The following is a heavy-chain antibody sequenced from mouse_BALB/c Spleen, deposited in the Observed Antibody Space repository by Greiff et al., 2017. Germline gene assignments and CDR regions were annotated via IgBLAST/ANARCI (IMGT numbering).Heavy chain of an antibody. CDR1: GYSFTDYI. CDR2: INPYYGST. V-gene: IGHV1-39*01. D-gene: IGHD2-3*01. J-gene: IGHJ4*01. Sequence: VQLQQTGPELVKPGASVKISCKASGYSFTDYIMLWVKQSHGKSLEWIGNINPYYGSTSYNLKFKGKATLTVDKSSSTAYMQLNSLTSEESAVYYCASGAYDHAMDYWGQGTSVTVSS. CDR3: ASGAYDHAMDY.